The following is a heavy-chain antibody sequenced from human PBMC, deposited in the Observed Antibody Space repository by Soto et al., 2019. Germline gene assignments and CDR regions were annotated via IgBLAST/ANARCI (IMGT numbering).Heavy chain of an antibody. J-gene: IGHJ6*02. D-gene: IGHD4-4*01. Sequence: ASVKVSCKASGYTFTSYDINWVRQATGQGLEWMGWMNPNSANTGYAQKFQGRVTITRDTSASTAYMELSSLRSEDTAVYYCARVTTAHYYYYGMDVWGQGTTVTVSS. CDR3: ARVTTAHYYYYGMDV. CDR2: MNPNSANT. V-gene: IGHV1-8*01. CDR1: GYTFTSYD.